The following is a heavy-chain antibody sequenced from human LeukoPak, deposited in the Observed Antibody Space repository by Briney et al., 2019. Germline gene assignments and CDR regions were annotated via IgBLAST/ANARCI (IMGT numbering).Heavy chain of an antibody. CDR3: TRVPLAAAAVTTGDY. CDR2: IYYSGST. Sequence: SETLSLTCTVSGGSISSYYWSWIRQPPGKGLEWIGYIYYSGSTNYNPSLKSRVTISVDTSKNQFSLKLSSVTAADTAVYYCTRVPLAAAAVTTGDYWGQGTLVTVSS. D-gene: IGHD6-13*01. J-gene: IGHJ4*02. CDR1: GGSISSYY. V-gene: IGHV4-59*01.